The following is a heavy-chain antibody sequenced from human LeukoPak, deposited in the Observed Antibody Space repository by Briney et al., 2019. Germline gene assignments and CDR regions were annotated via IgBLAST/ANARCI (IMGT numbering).Heavy chain of an antibody. CDR1: GYTFTSYG. Sequence: ASVKVSCKASGYTFTSYGISWVRQAPGQGLEWMGWISAYNGNTNYAQKLQGRVTMTTDTSTSTAYMELRSLRSDDTAVYYCARDLTPPYYYDSSGYCLTGYFQHWGQGTLVTVSS. D-gene: IGHD3-22*01. CDR2: ISAYNGNT. J-gene: IGHJ1*01. V-gene: IGHV1-18*01. CDR3: ARDLTPPYYYDSSGYCLTGYFQH.